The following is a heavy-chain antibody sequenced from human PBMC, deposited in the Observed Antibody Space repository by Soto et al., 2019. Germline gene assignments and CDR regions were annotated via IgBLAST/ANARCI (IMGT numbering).Heavy chain of an antibody. CDR1: GGSFSSYA. CDR3: ARAGHGGTGNWFDP. D-gene: IGHD2-15*01. Sequence: SVKVSCKASGGSFSSYAISWVRQAPGQGLEWMGGVIPIFGTANYAQKFQGRVTITADASTSTAYMELSSLRSEDTAVYYCARAGHGGTGNWFDPWGQGTLVTVSS. V-gene: IGHV1-69*13. CDR2: VIPIFGTA. J-gene: IGHJ5*02.